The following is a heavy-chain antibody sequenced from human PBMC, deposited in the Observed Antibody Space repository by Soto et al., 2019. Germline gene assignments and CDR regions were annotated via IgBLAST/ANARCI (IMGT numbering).Heavy chain of an antibody. CDR2: INHSGTT. CDR3: ARTPRGSSDY. V-gene: IGHV4-34*01. CDR1: GGSFSGYY. J-gene: IGHJ4*02. Sequence: SETLSLTCAVYGGSFSGYYWSWIRQPPGKGLEWIGEINHSGTTHSYPSLKSRFTISVDTSKNQFSLKVSSVTAADTAVYYCARTPRGSSDYWGQGTLVTVSS. D-gene: IGHD2-15*01.